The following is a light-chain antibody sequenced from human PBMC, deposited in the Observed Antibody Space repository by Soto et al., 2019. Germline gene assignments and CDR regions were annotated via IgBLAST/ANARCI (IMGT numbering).Light chain of an antibody. V-gene: IGKV1-5*01. CDR2: DAS. CDR3: QQYNSYPWK. CDR1: QSISNW. Sequence: DIQMTQSPSTLSASVGDRVTITCRASQSISNWLAWYQQKPGKAPKFLIYDASNLESGVPSRFSGSGSGTEFTLTISSLQPDDFATYYCQQYNSYPWKFCPGTKVEIK. J-gene: IGKJ1*01.